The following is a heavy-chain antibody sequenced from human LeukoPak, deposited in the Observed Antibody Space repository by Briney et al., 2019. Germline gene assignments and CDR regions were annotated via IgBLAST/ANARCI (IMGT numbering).Heavy chain of an antibody. D-gene: IGHD3-22*01. J-gene: IGHJ4*02. V-gene: IGHV3-7*01. CDR3: AREDSSGSGEDY. CDR2: IQQDGSEK. Sequence: GGSLRLSCAASGFTFSTFWMSWVRQAPGKGLEWVANIQQDGSEKYYEDSVKGRFTISGDNAKNSLYLQMNSLRAEDTAVYYCAREDSSGSGEDYWGQGTLVTVSS. CDR1: GFTFSTFW.